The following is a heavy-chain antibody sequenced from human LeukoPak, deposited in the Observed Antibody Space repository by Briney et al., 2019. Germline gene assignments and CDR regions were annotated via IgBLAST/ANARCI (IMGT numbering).Heavy chain of an antibody. J-gene: IGHJ4*02. Sequence: GGSLRLSCAASGFTFSSYGMHWVRQAPGKGLEWVAVISYDGSNKYYADSVKGRFTISRDNSKNTLYLQMNSLRAEDTAVYYCAKDLGGGYSSSWYSFDYWGQGTLVTVSS. CDR1: GFTFSSYG. CDR2: ISYDGSNK. D-gene: IGHD6-13*01. V-gene: IGHV3-30*18. CDR3: AKDLGGGYSSSWYSFDY.